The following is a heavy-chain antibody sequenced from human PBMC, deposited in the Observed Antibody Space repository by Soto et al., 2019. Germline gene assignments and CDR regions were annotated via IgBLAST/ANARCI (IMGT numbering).Heavy chain of an antibody. V-gene: IGHV3-48*02. CDR3: AREDPLYGDYDGMDV. Sequence: GGSLRLSCAASGFTFSSYSMNWVRQAPGKGLEWVSYISSSSSTIYYADSVKGRFTISRDNAKNSLYLQMNSLRDEDTAVYYCAREDPLYGDYDGMDVWGQGTTVTVSS. J-gene: IGHJ6*02. D-gene: IGHD4-17*01. CDR1: GFTFSSYS. CDR2: ISSSSSTI.